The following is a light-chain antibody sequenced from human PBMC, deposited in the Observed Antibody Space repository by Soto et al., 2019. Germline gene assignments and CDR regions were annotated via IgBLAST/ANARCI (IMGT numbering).Light chain of an antibody. Sequence: QSLMTLAAYVSGSPGQSITISCTGTSSDVVGYTYVSWFQQHPGKAPKLMISEVSNRPSGVSNRFSASKSGNTASLTISGLQSEDEATYYCSSYSSSSTPVFGTGTKVTVL. V-gene: IGLV2-14*01. J-gene: IGLJ1*01. CDR1: SSDVVGYTY. CDR2: EVS. CDR3: SSYSSSSTPV.